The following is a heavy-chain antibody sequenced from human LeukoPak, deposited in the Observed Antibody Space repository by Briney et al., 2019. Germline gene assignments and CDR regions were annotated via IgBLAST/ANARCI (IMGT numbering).Heavy chain of an antibody. CDR2: IRYDGSNK. D-gene: IGHD4-17*01. J-gene: IGHJ3*02. CDR3: SKSRGTVTTYVAFDI. CDR1: GFTFISYG. Sequence: TGGSLRLSCAASGFTFISYGMHWVRQAPGKGLEWVAFIRYDGSNKYYADSVKGRFTISRDNSKNTLYLQMNSLRAEDTAVYYCSKSRGTVTTYVAFDIWGQGTMVTVSS. V-gene: IGHV3-30*02.